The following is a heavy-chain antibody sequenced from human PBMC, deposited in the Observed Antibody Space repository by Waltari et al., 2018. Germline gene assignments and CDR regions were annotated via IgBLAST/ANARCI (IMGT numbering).Heavy chain of an antibody. J-gene: IGHJ3*02. CDR2: IKPKDGTT. Sequence: QVQLVQSGAEVKKPGASAKVSCKASGNIFTTYYIHWVRQAPGQGLEWMGIIKPKDGTTSYAPKFKRGVTLTRDISTLTVYMELRSLRSEDTAIYYCSTFLRNLDWLSDGHDALEIWGQGTKVTVSS. CDR1: GNIFTTYY. V-gene: IGHV1-46*03. CDR3: STFLRNLDWLSDGHDALEI. D-gene: IGHD3-9*01.